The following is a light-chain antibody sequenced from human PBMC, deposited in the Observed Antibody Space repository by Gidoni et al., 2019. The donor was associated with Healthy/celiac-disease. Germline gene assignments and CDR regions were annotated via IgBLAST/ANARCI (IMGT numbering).Light chain of an antibody. Sequence: SYELTQPPSVSVSPGQTASITCPGDKLGDKYACWYQQKPGQSPVLVIYQDSQRPSGTPERFSGSNSGNTATLTISGTQAMDEADYYCQAWDSSTVVFGGGTKLTVL. CDR3: QAWDSSTVV. CDR1: KLGDKY. J-gene: IGLJ2*01. CDR2: QDS. V-gene: IGLV3-1*01.